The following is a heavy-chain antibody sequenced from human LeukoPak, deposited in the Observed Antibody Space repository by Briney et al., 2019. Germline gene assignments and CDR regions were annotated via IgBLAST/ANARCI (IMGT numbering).Heavy chain of an antibody. CDR1: GGSISSSSQY. J-gene: IGHJ4*02. CDR2: FYYGGNT. CDR3: ARQTSVGYCSGGRCYYFDY. D-gene: IGHD2-15*01. V-gene: IGHV4-39*01. Sequence: PSETLSLTCTVSGGSISSSSQYWGWIRQPPGKGLEWIGSFYYGGNTYYNPSLKSRITISVDTSKKQFSLKLSSVTAADTAMYYCARQTSVGYCSGGRCYYFDYWGQGTLVTVSS.